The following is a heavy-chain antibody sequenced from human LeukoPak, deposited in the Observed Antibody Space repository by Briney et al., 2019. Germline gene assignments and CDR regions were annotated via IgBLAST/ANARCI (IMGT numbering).Heavy chain of an antibody. J-gene: IGHJ4*02. V-gene: IGHV3-30*18. Sequence: GVSLRLSCAASGFTFSHYGMHWVRQAPGKGLEWVAVVSYDGRNKFYGDFVKGRFTISRDNSKNTVFLQMNSLTTADTALYYCAKEVTTISTFDSWGQGTLVIVSS. CDR1: GFTFSHYG. CDR2: VSYDGRNK. D-gene: IGHD2-21*02. CDR3: AKEVTTISTFDS.